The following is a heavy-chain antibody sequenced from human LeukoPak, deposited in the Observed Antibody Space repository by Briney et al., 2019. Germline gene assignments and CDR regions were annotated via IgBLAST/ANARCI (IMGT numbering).Heavy chain of an antibody. CDR3: TTDQAVYYDSSGYSFYVDY. V-gene: IGHV3-15*07. D-gene: IGHD3-22*01. CDR2: IKSKTDGGTT. J-gene: IGHJ4*02. Sequence: PGRSLRLSCAASGFTFSSYAMHWVRQAPGKGLEWDGRIKSKTDGGTTDYAAPVKGRFTISRGDSKNTLYLQMNSLKTEDTAVYYCTTDQAVYYDSSGYSFYVDYWGQGTLVTVSS. CDR1: GFTFSSYA.